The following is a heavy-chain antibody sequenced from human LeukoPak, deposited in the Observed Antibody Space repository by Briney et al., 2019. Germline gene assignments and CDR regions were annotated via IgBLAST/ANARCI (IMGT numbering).Heavy chain of an antibody. Sequence: GGSLRLSCTASEFTFSDYYMTWIRQAPGKGLEWVSHISGTGIYTEYADSVKGRFTISRDNAKKSLFLQMNSLRVEDTAVYYCARVAETLSYWYFDLWGRGTMVTVSS. CDR3: ARVAETLSYWYFDL. CDR2: ISGTGIYT. CDR1: EFTFSDYY. V-gene: IGHV3-11*06. J-gene: IGHJ2*01.